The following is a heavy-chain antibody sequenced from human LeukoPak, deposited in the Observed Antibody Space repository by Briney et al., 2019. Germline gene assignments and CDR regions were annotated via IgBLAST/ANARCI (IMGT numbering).Heavy chain of an antibody. D-gene: IGHD6-6*01. CDR1: GGSISTDY. Sequence: SETLSLTCTVSGGSISTDYWSWIRHSPGKGLEWIGYIYSSGSTNYNPSLKSRVTMSVDTSKNQLSLKLNSVTAADTAVYYCARLAGSSSSDYWGQGTLVTVAS. CDR2: IYSSGST. CDR3: ARLAGSSSSDY. V-gene: IGHV4-4*09. J-gene: IGHJ4*02.